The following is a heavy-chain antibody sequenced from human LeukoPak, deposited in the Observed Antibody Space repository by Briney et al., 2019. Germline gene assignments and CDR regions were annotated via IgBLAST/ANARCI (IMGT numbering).Heavy chain of an antibody. CDR2: IIPIFGTA. V-gene: IGHV1-69*05. J-gene: IGHJ6*03. D-gene: IGHD4-17*01. Sequence: SVKVSCKASGGTFSSYAISWVRQAPGQGLEWMGGIIPIFGTANYAQKFQGRATITTDESTSTAYMELSSLRSGDTAVYYCARGYGDYDYYYYMDVWGKGTTVTVSS. CDR1: GGTFSSYA. CDR3: ARGYGDYDYYYYMDV.